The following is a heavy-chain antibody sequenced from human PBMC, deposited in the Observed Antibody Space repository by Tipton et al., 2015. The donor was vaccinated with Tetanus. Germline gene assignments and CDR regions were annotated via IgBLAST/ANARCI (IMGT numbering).Heavy chain of an antibody. CDR3: ARERIEAFYYHGLDV. CDR2: IYKSGNT. V-gene: IGHV4-30-4*01. D-gene: IGHD2-21*01. Sequence: TLSLTCTVSVGSISSGDYYWSWVRQSPGEGLEWIGHIYKSGNTYYKPSLKSRVAISVDTSKNQFSLQLAFVTAADTAIYYCARERIEAFYYHGLDVWGPGTTVTVSS. J-gene: IGHJ6*02. CDR1: VGSISSGDYY.